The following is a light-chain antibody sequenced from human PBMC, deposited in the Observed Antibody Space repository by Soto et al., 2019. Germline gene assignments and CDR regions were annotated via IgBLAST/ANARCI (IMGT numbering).Light chain of an antibody. CDR3: QQYGSSPGT. CDR2: GAS. J-gene: IGKJ1*01. Sequence: EIVLTQSPGTLSLSPGERATLSCRAGQSVSSNYVAWYQQKPGQAPRLLIYGASSRATGIPDRFSGSGSGTDFTLTIIRLEPEDFAVYYCQQYGSSPGTFGQGTKVEIK. V-gene: IGKV3-20*01. CDR1: QSVSSNY.